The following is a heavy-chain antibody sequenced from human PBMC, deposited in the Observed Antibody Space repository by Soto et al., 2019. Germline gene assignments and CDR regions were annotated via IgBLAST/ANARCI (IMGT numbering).Heavy chain of an antibody. D-gene: IGHD3-9*01. J-gene: IGHJ6*02. CDR2: INPSGGST. V-gene: IGHV1-46*03. CDR1: GYTFPSYY. CDR3: ARPKGPYYDILTGPYGMDV. Sequence: ASVKVFCKGFGYTFPSYYMQWVGQAPGQRVDWMGIINPSGGSTSYAQKFQGRVTMTRDTSTSTVYTELSSLRSEDTAVYYCARPKGPYYDILTGPYGMDVWGQGTTVTVSS.